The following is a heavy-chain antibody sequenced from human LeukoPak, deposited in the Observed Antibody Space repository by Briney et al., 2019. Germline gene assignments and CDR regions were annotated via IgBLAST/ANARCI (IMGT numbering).Heavy chain of an antibody. Sequence: KSSETLSLTCTVSGGSISSSSYYWGWIRQPPGKGLEWIGSIYYSGSTYYNPSLKSRVTISVDTSKNQFSLKLSSVTAADTAVYYCARRGSSGYYIGALDYWGQGTLVTVSS. CDR2: IYYSGST. J-gene: IGHJ4*02. CDR1: GGSISSSSYY. V-gene: IGHV4-39*01. D-gene: IGHD3-22*01. CDR3: ARRGSSGYYIGALDY.